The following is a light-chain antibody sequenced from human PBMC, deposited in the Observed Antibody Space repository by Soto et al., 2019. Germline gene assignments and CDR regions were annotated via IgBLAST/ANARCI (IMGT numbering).Light chain of an antibody. J-gene: IGKJ1*01. Sequence: EIELTQSPGTLSLSPGERATLFCRASQTITTSQLAWYQQKPVQAPRVLIFGASIRATGIPDRFSGSGSGTDFTLTISRLEPEDFAIYYCQQYAGSPRTFGQGTRVDVK. CDR3: QQYAGSPRT. CDR1: QTITTSQ. CDR2: GAS. V-gene: IGKV3-20*01.